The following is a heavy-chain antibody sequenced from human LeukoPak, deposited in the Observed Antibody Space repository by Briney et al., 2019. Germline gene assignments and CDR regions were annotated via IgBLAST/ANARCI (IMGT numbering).Heavy chain of an antibody. CDR2: LNQDGSDK. J-gene: IGHJ3*02. Sequence: GGSLRLSCAASGFTFSIYWMTWVRQAPGKGLEWVANLNQDGSDKYYVDSVKGRFTISRDDAKNSLYLQMNSLRAEDTAVYYCARELGSGRRMTFDIWGQGTMVTVSS. CDR1: GFTFSIYW. CDR3: ARELGSGRRMTFDI. D-gene: IGHD3-10*01. V-gene: IGHV3-7*01.